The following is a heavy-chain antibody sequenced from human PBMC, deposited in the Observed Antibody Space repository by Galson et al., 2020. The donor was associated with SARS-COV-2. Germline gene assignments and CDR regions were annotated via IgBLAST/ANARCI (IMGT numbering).Heavy chain of an antibody. J-gene: IGHJ6*02. D-gene: IGHD3-22*01. CDR3: ARDESSGYYDYYGMDG. CDR1: GYTFTSYG. V-gene: IGHV1-18*01. CDR2: ISAYNGNT. Sequence: ASVKVSCKASGYTFTSYGISWVRQAPGQGLEWMGWISAYNGNTNYAQKLQGRVTMTTDTSTSTAYMELRSLRSDDTAVYYCARDESSGYYDYYGMDGWGQGTTVTVSS.